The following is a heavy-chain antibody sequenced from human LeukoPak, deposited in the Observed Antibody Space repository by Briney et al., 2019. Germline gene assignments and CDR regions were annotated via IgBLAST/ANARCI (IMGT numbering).Heavy chain of an antibody. CDR3: ARRVHDSSPVHFDY. CDR2: IYHSGST. J-gene: IGHJ4*02. D-gene: IGHD3-22*01. CDR1: GYSISNNYY. V-gene: IGHV4-38-2*02. Sequence: SETLSLTCTVSGYSISNNYYWDWIRQPPGKGLEWIGSIYHSGSTYYNPSLKSRVTISVDTSKNQFSLKLSSVTAADTAVYYCARRVHDSSPVHFDYWGQGTLVTVSS.